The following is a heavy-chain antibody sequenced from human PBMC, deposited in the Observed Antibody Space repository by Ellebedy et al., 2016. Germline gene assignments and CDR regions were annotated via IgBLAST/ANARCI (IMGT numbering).Heavy chain of an antibody. CDR3: AHISRSFDSRSDPYLRFDP. D-gene: IGHD3-16*01. Sequence: SGPTLVKPTQTLTLTCTFSGFSLRTVGAGVGWIRQPPGKALEWLTLIYWDDTKRPSPSLRNRITITKDTSRRRVSLTMTNVDPSDTAIYYCAHISRSFDSRSDPYLRFDPWGPGTLVTVSS. J-gene: IGHJ5*02. CDR1: GFSLRTVGAG. V-gene: IGHV2-5*02. CDR2: IYWDDTK.